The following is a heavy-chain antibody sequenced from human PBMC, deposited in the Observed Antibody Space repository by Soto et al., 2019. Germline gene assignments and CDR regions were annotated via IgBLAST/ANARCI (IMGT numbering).Heavy chain of an antibody. CDR2: ISYDGSNK. V-gene: IGHV3-30*18. Sequence: GGSLRLSCAASGFTFSSYGMHWVRQAPGKGLEWVAVISYDGSNKYYADSVKGRFTISRDNSKNTLYLQMNSLRAEDTAVYYCAKDYCGGSCYVGYWGQGTLVTVSS. CDR1: GFTFSSYG. J-gene: IGHJ4*02. CDR3: AKDYCGGSCYVGY. D-gene: IGHD2-15*01.